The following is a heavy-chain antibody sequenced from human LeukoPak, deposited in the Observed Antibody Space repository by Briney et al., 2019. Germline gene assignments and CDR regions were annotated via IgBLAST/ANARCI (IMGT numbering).Heavy chain of an antibody. CDR1: GFTFSSYW. CDR2: INHSGST. J-gene: IGHJ4*02. V-gene: IGHV4-34*01. Sequence: PGGSLRLSCAASGFTFSSYWMHWVRQPPGKGLEWIGEINHSGSTNYNPSLKSRVTISVDTSKNQFSLKLSSVTAADTAVYYCARGGGNFDYWGQGTLVTVSS. CDR3: ARGGGNFDY.